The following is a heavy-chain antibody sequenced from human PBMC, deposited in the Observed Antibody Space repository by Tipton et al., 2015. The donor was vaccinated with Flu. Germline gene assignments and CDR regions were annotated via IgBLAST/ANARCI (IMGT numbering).Heavy chain of an antibody. CDR3: VRVDYDNSWTLFDF. CDR2: VSTTKRT. J-gene: IGHJ4*02. D-gene: IGHD3-22*01. CDR1: GGAITGHS. V-gene: IGHV4-4*07. Sequence: LSCTVSGGAITGHSWNWIRQPAGKSLEWIGRVSTTKRTDYNPSLKSRVTMSVDMSTNQFSLTLISVSAADTAVYYCVRVDYDNSWTLFDFWGRGILVTVSS.